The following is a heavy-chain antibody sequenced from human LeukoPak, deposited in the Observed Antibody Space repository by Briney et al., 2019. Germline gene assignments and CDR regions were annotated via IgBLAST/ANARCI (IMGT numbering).Heavy chain of an antibody. Sequence: GGSLRLSCAVSGFTFSSYWMSWVRQAPGKGLEWVANIRQDGSEKYYVDSAKGRFTISRDNAKNSLYLQMNSLRAEDTAVYYCARNSYDNSGDYDIVDAFDIWGQGTMVTVSS. CDR2: IRQDGSEK. CDR3: ARNSYDNSGDYDIVDAFDI. CDR1: GFTFSSYW. J-gene: IGHJ3*02. V-gene: IGHV3-7*01. D-gene: IGHD3-22*01.